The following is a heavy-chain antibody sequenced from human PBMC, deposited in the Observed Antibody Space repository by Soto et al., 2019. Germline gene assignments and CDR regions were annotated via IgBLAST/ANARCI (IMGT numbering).Heavy chain of an antibody. Sequence: PSETLSLTCSVSGGSISSGPYSWGWIRQPPGKGLEWIGTFYYSGRTFYNPSLESRVTISVDPSKNQFSLKVSSVTAADTAVYYCARQGGYCANATSYGYYARDVWGQGTRVTVS. J-gene: IGHJ6*02. D-gene: IGHD2-8*01. V-gene: IGHV4-39*01. CDR3: ARQGGYCANATSYGYYARDV. CDR1: GGSISSGPYS. CDR2: FYYSGRT.